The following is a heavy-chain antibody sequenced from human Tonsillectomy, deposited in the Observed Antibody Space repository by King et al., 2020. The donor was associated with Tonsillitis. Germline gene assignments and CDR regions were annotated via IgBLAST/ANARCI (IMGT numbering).Heavy chain of an antibody. D-gene: IGHD4-17*01. CDR2: ISGNGGST. CDR1: GFTFDDYA. J-gene: IGHJ6*03. V-gene: IGHV3-43*02. CDR3: AKSVDYAYNHYMDV. Sequence: VQLVESGGGVVQPGGSLRLSCAASGFTFDDYAIHWVRQAPGKGLEWVSLISGNGGSTYYADSVKGRFTISRDNSKNSLYLQMSSLRIDDTALYYCAKSVDYAYNHYMDVWGKGTTVTVSS.